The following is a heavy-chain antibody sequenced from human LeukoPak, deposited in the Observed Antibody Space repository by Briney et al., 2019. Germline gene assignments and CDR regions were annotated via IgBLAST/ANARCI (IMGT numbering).Heavy chain of an antibody. D-gene: IGHD1-1*01. CDR3: ARDWNDVFDY. V-gene: IGHV1-69*01. Sequence: PVRVSCKASGGTFSIYAISWVRQAPGQGGERMGGIIPIFGTTNYVQKLQGRVTITADESTSTAYMELSSLRSEDTAVYYCARDWNDVFDYWGQGTLVTVSS. CDR2: IIPIFGTT. J-gene: IGHJ4*02. CDR1: GGTFSIYA.